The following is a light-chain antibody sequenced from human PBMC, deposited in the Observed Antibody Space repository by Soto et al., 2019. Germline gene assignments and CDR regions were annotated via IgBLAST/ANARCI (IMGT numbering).Light chain of an antibody. V-gene: IGKV3-11*01. CDR3: HHRSNWRT. J-gene: IGKJ1*01. CDR2: DAS. Sequence: EIVLTQSPATLSLSPGERATLSCRASQSVSSNIAWYQQKPAQAPRLLIYDASKRATGIPARFSGGGSGTDFTLIISSLEPEDFAVYYRHHRSNWRTFGQGTKVDIK. CDR1: QSVSSN.